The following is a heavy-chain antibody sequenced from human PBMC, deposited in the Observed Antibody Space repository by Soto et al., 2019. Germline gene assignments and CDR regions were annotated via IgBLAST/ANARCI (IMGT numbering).Heavy chain of an antibody. D-gene: IGHD2-15*01. J-gene: IGHJ6*02. Sequence: ESGGGVVQPGRSLRLSCAASGFTFSSYAMHWVRQAPGKGLEWVAVISYDGSNKYYADSVKGRFTISRDNSKNTLYLQMNXXRAEDTAVYYCARDARDLFDYCSGGSCYYYYGMDVWGQGTTVTVSS. CDR1: GFTFSSYA. CDR2: ISYDGSNK. CDR3: ARDARDLFDYCSGGSCYYYYGMDV. V-gene: IGHV3-30-3*01.